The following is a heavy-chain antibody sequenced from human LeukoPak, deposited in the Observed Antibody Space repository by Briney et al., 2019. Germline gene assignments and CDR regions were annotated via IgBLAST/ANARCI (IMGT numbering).Heavy chain of an antibody. CDR3: ARAVTMVRGVILD. CDR2: ISSSSSYI. V-gene: IGHV3-21*01. CDR1: GFTFSSYS. Sequence: GGSLRLSCAASGFTFSSYSMNWVRQAPGKGLEWVSFISSSSSYIYYADSVKGRFTISRDNAKNSLYLQMNSLRAEDTAVYYCARAVTMVRGVILDWGQGTLVTVSS. J-gene: IGHJ4*02. D-gene: IGHD3-10*01.